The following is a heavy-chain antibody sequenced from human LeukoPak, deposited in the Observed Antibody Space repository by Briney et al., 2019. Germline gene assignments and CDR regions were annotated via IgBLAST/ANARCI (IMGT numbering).Heavy chain of an antibody. CDR1: GFSFSIYS. Sequence: GGSLRLSCAASGFSFSIYSMNWVRQAPGKGLEWVSYISHTGSPVSYADSVKGRFTISGDNARNSLYLQMYSLRAEDTAVYYCAIPPLSGTGSSRPLAGMDVWGQGTTVTVSS. CDR3: AIPPLSGTGSSRPLAGMDV. V-gene: IGHV3-48*04. CDR2: ISHTGSPV. J-gene: IGHJ6*02. D-gene: IGHD3-10*01.